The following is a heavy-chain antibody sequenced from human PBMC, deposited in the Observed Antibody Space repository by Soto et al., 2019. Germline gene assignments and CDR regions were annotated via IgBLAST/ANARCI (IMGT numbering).Heavy chain of an antibody. Sequence: SETLSLTCTVTGDSINNRSYYWGWIRQPPGKGLEWIGSIYYSGSTYNNPSLKSRVSMSVDTSKNQFSLKLRSVTAADTALYYCARQRTSVVTQAYFDSWGQGSQVTVSS. CDR3: ARQRTSVVTQAYFDS. CDR2: IYYSGST. J-gene: IGHJ4*02. CDR1: GDSINNRSYY. V-gene: IGHV4-39*01. D-gene: IGHD2-21*02.